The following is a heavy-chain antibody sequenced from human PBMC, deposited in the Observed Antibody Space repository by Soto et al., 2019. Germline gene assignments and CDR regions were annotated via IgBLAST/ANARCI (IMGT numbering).Heavy chain of an antibody. J-gene: IGHJ6*02. CDR1: GGSISSSTYF. CDR2: VYYGGTT. V-gene: IGHV4-39*01. Sequence: QLHLQESGPGLVKPSETLSLTCTVSGGSISSSTYFWGWIRQPPGKGLEWIGNVYYGGTTYYNPSLQSRVTISVETSTGQFSLKLSSVTAADTAVYYCAVGAYYHSSGYYFYYYTMDVWGQGTTVTVSS. CDR3: AVGAYYHSSGYYFYYYTMDV. D-gene: IGHD3-22*01.